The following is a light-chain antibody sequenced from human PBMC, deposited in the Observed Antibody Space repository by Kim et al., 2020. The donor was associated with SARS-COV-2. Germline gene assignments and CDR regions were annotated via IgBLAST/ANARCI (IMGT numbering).Light chain of an antibody. CDR3: NSRDSSGNHLV. J-gene: IGLJ3*02. CDR1: SLRSYY. V-gene: IGLV3-19*01. Sequence: AVGQTVRSTCQGDSLRSYYASWYQQKPGQAPVLVSYGKNNRPSGIPDRFSGSSSGNTASLTITGAQAEDEADYYCNSRDSSGNHLVFGGGTQLTVL. CDR2: GKN.